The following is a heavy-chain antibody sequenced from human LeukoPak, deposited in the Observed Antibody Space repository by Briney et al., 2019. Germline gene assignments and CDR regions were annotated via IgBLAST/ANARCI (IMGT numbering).Heavy chain of an antibody. CDR3: ASRPLDENSGSYYRRPRYWYFDL. V-gene: IGHV4-39*01. CDR1: GGSISSSSYY. D-gene: IGHD1-26*01. J-gene: IGHJ2*01. Sequence: SETLSLTCTVSGGSISSSSYYWGWIRQPPGKGLEWLGSIYYSGSTYYNPSIKRRVTISVDTSKNQFSLKLSSVSAADTAVYYCASRPLDENSGSYYRRPRYWYFDLWGRGTLVTVSS. CDR2: IYYSGST.